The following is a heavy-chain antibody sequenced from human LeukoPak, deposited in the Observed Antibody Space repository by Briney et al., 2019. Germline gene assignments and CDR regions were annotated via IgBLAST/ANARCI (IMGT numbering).Heavy chain of an antibody. D-gene: IGHD6-19*01. Sequence: PSETLSLTCTVSGASISSWYWSWIRQPPGKGLEWIGYIYGSGNTNYNPSLKSRVTMSIDTSKNQFSLKLTSVTAADTATYYCTRETSLAGFASGLGFNYWGQGILVTVSS. CDR1: GASISSWY. CDR2: IYGSGNT. CDR3: TRETSLAGFASGLGFNY. J-gene: IGHJ4*02. V-gene: IGHV4-59*01.